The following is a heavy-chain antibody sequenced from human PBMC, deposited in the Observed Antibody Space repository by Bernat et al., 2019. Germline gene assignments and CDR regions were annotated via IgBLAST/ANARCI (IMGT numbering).Heavy chain of an antibody. CDR1: GFTVSSNY. V-gene: IGHV3-53*02. D-gene: IGHD5-24*01. J-gene: IGHJ5*02. CDR3: ARDSRSRSGCLQLAPFDP. Sequence: EVQLVETGGGLIQPGGSLRLSCAASGFTVSSNYMSWVRQAPGKGLEWVSVIYSGGSTYYADSVKGRFTISRDNSKNTLYLQMNSLRAEDTAVYYCARDSRSRSGCLQLAPFDPWGQGTLVTVSS. CDR2: IYSGGST.